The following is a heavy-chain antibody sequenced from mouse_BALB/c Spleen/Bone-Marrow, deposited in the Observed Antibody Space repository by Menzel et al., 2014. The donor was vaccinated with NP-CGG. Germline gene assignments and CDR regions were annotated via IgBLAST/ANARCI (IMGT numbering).Heavy chain of an antibody. CDR1: GFTFSSYY. D-gene: IGHD4-1*01. Sequence: LQQSGGGLVKLGGPLKLSCAASGFTFSSYYMSWVRQTPEKRLELVAAINSNGGSTYYPDTVKGRFTISRDNAKNTLYLQMSSLKSEDTALYYCARRGWDGYFDYWGQGTTLTVSS. CDR2: INSNGGST. CDR3: ARRGWDGYFDY. J-gene: IGHJ2*01. V-gene: IGHV5-6-2*01.